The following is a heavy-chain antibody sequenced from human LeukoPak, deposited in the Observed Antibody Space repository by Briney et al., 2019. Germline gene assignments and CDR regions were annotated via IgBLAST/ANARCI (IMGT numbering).Heavy chain of an antibody. V-gene: IGHV4-39*07. CDR2: IYYSGNT. J-gene: IGHJ3*02. Sequence: PSETLSLTCTVSGGSISSSSYYWGWIRQPPGKGLEWIGSIYYSGNTYYNPSLKSRVTISVDTSKNQFSLNLSSVTAADTAVYFCARAIVGARTDAFVIWGQGTMVTVSS. D-gene: IGHD1-26*01. CDR1: GGSISSSSYY. CDR3: ARAIVGARTDAFVI.